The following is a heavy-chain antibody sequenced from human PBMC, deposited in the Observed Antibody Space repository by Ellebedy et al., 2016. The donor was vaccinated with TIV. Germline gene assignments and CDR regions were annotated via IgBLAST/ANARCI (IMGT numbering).Heavy chain of an antibody. J-gene: IGHJ6*02. CDR3: ARAGWLRFDYYYGMDV. D-gene: IGHD5-12*01. Sequence: SCVISGDSVSSNSAAWNWIRQSPSRGLEWLGRTYYRSKWYNDYAVSVKSRITINPDTSKNQFSLQLNSVTPEDTAVYYCARAGWLRFDYYYGMDVWGQGTTVTVSS. CDR2: TYYRSKWYN. V-gene: IGHV6-1*01. CDR1: GDSVSSNSAA.